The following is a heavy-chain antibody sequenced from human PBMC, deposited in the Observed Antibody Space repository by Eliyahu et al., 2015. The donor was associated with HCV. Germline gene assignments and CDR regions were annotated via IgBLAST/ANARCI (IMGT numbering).Heavy chain of an antibody. CDR1: GFTFSNAW. Sequence: EVQLVESGGGLVKPGGSLRLSCAASGFTFSNAWLVGVRQAPGKGLEGVGRIKSKTDGGTTDYAAPVKGRFTISRDDSKDTLYLQMNSLKTEDTALYYCTTPLWGVTTSGLDVWGQGTTVTVSS. J-gene: IGHJ6*02. V-gene: IGHV3-15*01. D-gene: IGHD4-11*01. CDR2: IKSKTDGGTT. CDR3: TTPLWGVTTSGLDV.